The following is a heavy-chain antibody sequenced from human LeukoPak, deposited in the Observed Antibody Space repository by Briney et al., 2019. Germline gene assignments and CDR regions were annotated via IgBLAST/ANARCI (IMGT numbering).Heavy chain of an antibody. CDR3: AREVGPWELRSADAFDI. V-gene: IGHV4-59*01. Sequence: SETLSLTCTVSGGSISSYYWSWIRQPPGKGLEWIGYIDYSGSTNYNPSLKSRVTISVDTSKNQFSLKLSSVTAADTAVYYCAREVGPWELRSADAFDIWGQGTMVTVSS. CDR2: IDYSGST. D-gene: IGHD1-26*01. CDR1: GGSISSYY. J-gene: IGHJ3*02.